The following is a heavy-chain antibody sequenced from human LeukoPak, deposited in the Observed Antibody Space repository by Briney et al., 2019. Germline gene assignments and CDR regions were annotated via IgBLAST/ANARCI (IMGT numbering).Heavy chain of an antibody. V-gene: IGHV3-23*01. CDR2: ISGSGGST. CDR1: GFTFSSYA. J-gene: IGHJ4*02. CDR3: AKTVMEIMIVVVIAYFDY. D-gene: IGHD3-22*01. Sequence: GGSLRLSCAASGFTFSSYAMSWVRQAPGKGLEWVSAISGSGGSTYYADSVKGRFTISRDNSKNTLYLQMNSLRAEDTAVYYCAKTVMEIMIVVVIAYFDYWGQGTLVTVSS.